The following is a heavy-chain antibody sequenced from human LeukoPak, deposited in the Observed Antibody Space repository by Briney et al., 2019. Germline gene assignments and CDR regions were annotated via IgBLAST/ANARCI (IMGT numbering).Heavy chain of an antibody. CDR1: GFTVSSNY. Sequence: GGSLRLSCAASGFTVSSNYMSWVRQAPGKGLEWVSVIYSGGSTYYADSVEGRFTISRDNSKNTLYLQMNSLRAEDTAVYYCARDQRNGYNLYSDYWGQGTLVTVSS. J-gene: IGHJ4*02. D-gene: IGHD5-24*01. CDR3: ARDQRNGYNLYSDY. CDR2: IYSGGST. V-gene: IGHV3-66*01.